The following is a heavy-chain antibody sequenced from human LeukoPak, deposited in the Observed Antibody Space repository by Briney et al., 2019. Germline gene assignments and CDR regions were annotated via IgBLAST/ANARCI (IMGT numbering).Heavy chain of an antibody. CDR3: ARDGGYYGSGSSKGAYGMDV. V-gene: IGHV1-2*04. J-gene: IGHJ6*02. CDR1: GYTFTGYY. Sequence: GASVNVSCKASGYTFTGYYMHWVRQAPGQGLEWMGWINPNSGGTNYAQKFQGWVTMTRDTSISTAYMELSRLRSDDTAVYYCARDGGYYGSGSSKGAYGMDVWGQGTTVTVSS. D-gene: IGHD3-10*01. CDR2: INPNSGGT.